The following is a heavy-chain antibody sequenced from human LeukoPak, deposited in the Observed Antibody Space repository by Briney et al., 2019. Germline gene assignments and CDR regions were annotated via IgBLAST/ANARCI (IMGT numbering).Heavy chain of an antibody. J-gene: IGHJ4*02. CDR2: LYRGGST. V-gene: IGHV3-53*01. D-gene: IGHD6-13*01. CDR3: ARGGARQQLVENYFDY. Sequence: GGSLRLSCAASGFTVSSNYMSWVRQAPGKGLKWVSVLYRGGSTYYADSVKGRFTVSRDNSKNTLYLQMNSLRAEDTAVYYCARGGARQQLVENYFDYWGQGTLVTVSS. CDR1: GFTVSSNY.